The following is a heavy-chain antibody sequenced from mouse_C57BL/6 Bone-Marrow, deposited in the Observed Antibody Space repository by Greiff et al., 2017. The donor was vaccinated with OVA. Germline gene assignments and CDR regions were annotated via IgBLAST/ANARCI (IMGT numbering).Heavy chain of an antibody. CDR1: GYAFSSYW. Sequence: QVQLQQSGAELVKPGASVKISCKASGYAFSSYWMNWVKQRPGKGLEWIGQIYPGDGDTNYNGKFKGKATLTADKSSSTAYMQLSSLTSEDSAVYFCARRGIRYYGSSYDYWGQGTTLTVSS. V-gene: IGHV1-80*01. CDR2: IYPGDGDT. D-gene: IGHD1-1*01. J-gene: IGHJ2*01. CDR3: ARRGIRYYGSSYDY.